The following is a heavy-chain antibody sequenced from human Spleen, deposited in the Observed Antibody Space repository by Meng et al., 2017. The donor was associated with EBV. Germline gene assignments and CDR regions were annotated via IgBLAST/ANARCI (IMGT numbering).Heavy chain of an antibody. D-gene: IGHD3-22*01. CDR3: ARDADYYDSSEF. Sequence: QVQLVQSGAEVKNAATSVKISFKSSGYTFTSYGISWVRQVPGQGPEWMGWIRPDNGNTNYADNFRGRVTLTTDSSTSTAYMELRRLRSDDTAVYYCARDADYYDSSEFWGQGTLVTVSS. CDR1: GYTFTSYG. CDR2: IRPDNGNT. J-gene: IGHJ4*02. V-gene: IGHV1-18*01.